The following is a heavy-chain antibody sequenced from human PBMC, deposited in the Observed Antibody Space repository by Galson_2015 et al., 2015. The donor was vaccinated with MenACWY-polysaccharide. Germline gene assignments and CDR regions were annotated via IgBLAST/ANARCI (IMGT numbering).Heavy chain of an antibody. Sequence: TVSGDSINAYYLSWIRQPPGKGLEWIGYIYNSGSTNYNPSLESRVTISVDTSKNQFSLKLNSVTAADTAVYYCARVTSVIRGVISNWGQGTLVTVSS. CDR2: IYNSGST. CDR1: GDSINAYY. V-gene: IGHV4-59*01. CDR3: ARVTSVIRGVISN. J-gene: IGHJ4*02. D-gene: IGHD3-10*01.